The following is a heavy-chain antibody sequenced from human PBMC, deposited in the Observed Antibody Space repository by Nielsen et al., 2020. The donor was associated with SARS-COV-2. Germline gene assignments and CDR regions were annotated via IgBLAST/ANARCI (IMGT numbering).Heavy chain of an antibody. D-gene: IGHD6-13*01. V-gene: IGHV5-51*01. CDR2: VYPGDSDT. CDR3: ARLQSSTGGGMDV. J-gene: IGHJ6*02. Sequence: GGSLTLSRQGSGYNFATYWIAWVRQMPGKGLEWMGVVYPGDSDTRYSPSFQGQVIISFDKSITTAYLQWNSLQASDSAMYYCARLQSSTGGGMDVWGQGTAVTVSS. CDR1: GYNFATYW.